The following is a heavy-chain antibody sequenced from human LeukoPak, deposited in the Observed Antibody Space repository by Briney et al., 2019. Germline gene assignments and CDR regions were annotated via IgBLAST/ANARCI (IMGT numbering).Heavy chain of an antibody. CDR3: ARGARDSGDYVIDY. V-gene: IGHV3-7*01. Sequence: QPGGSLGLSCAASGFTFSNYWMNWVRQAPGKGLEWVANMNQDGSIKYSVDSVKGRFTISRDNADNSLCLQMNSLRAEDTAVYYCARGARDSGDYVIDYWGQGTPVTVSS. J-gene: IGHJ4*02. CDR1: GFTFSNYW. D-gene: IGHD4-17*01. CDR2: MNQDGSIK.